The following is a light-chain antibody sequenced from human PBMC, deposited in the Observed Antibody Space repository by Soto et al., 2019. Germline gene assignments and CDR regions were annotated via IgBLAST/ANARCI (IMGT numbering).Light chain of an antibody. CDR2: GAS. V-gene: IGKV3-15*01. CDR3: QQYNNWQWT. CDR1: QSVSSN. Sequence: DIVMTQSPATLSVSPGERATLSCRASQSVSSNLAWYQQKPGQAPRLLIYGASTRATGIPARFSGSGSGTEFTLTISSLQSEDFAVYYCQQYNNWQWTFGQGTKWIS. J-gene: IGKJ1*01.